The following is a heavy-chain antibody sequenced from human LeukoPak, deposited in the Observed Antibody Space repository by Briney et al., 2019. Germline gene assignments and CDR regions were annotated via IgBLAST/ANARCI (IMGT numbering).Heavy chain of an antibody. CDR3: ARVDEMATIGEGAFDI. V-gene: IGHV4-34*01. D-gene: IGHD5-24*01. Sequence: PSETLSLTCAVYGGSFSGYYWSWIRQPPGKGLEWIGEINHSGSTNYNPSLKSRVTISVDTSKNQFSLKLSSVTAADTAVYYCARVDEMATIGEGAFDIWGQGTMVTVSS. J-gene: IGHJ3*02. CDR2: INHSGST. CDR1: GGSFSGYY.